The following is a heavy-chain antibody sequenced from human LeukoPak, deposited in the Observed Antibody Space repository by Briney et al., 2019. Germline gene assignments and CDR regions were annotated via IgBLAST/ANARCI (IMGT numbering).Heavy chain of an antibody. V-gene: IGHV1-69*13. CDR1: GGTFSSYA. CDR3: ATGAAAGYLDY. J-gene: IGHJ4*02. Sequence: SVKVSCKASGGTFSSYAISWVRQAPGQGLEWMGGIIPIFGTASYAQKFQGRVTITADESTSTAYMELSSLRSEDTAVYYCATGAAAGYLDYWGQGTLVTVSS. D-gene: IGHD6-13*01. CDR2: IIPIFGTA.